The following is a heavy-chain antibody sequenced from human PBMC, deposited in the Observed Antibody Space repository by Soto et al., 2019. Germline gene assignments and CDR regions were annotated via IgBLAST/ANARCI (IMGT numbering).Heavy chain of an antibody. CDR3: ARRGGGSSSSYYYGMDV. Sequence: VASVKVSCKASGYTFTGYYMHWVRQAPGQGLEWMGWINPNSGGTNYAQKFQGWVTMTRDTSISTAYMERSRLRSDDTAVYYCARRGGGSSSSYYYGMDVWGQGTTVTVSS. J-gene: IGHJ6*02. CDR2: INPNSGGT. D-gene: IGHD6-6*01. V-gene: IGHV1-2*04. CDR1: GYTFTGYY.